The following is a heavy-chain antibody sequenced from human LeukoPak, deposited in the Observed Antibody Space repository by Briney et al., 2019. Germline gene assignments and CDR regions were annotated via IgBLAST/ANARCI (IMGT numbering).Heavy chain of an antibody. CDR3: ARDPEGHGYYFDY. CDR2: IHTSGST. D-gene: IGHD3-3*01. V-gene: IGHV4-4*07. J-gene: IGHJ4*02. Sequence: PSETLSLTCTVSGGSTSNYFCTWLRQSAGKRLEWIGRIHTSGSTNYNPSLKSRVSMSVDTSKNQFSLKLSSVTAADTAVYYCARDPEGHGYYFDYWGQGALVTVSS. CDR1: GGSTSNYF.